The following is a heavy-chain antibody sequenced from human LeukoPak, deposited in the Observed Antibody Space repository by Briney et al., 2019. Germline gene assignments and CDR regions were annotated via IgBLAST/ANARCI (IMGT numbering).Heavy chain of an antibody. CDR1: GYTFTSYG. Sequence: GASVKVSCTASGYTFTSYGISWVRQAPGQGLEWMGWISAYNGNTNYAQKLQGRVTMTTDTSTSTAYMELRSLRSDDTAVYYCARVTMFRGVIITSSYYFDYWGQGTLVTVSS. J-gene: IGHJ4*02. V-gene: IGHV1-18*01. D-gene: IGHD3-10*01. CDR2: ISAYNGNT. CDR3: ARVTMFRGVIITSSYYFDY.